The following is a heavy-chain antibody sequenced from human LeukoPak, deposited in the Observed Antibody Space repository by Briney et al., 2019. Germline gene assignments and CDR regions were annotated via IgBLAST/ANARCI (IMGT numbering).Heavy chain of an antibody. D-gene: IGHD3-16*01. CDR1: AYSISSGYY. CDR3: ARLIPRGLNLDAFDV. CDR2: IYHSGTA. Sequence: SETLSLTCTVSAYSISSGYYWGWVRQPPGKGLEWIGSIYHSGTAYYNPSLKSRVTISVDTSKNQFSLRLNSVTAADTAVYYCARLIPRGLNLDAFDVWGRGTMVTVSS. J-gene: IGHJ3*01. V-gene: IGHV4-38-2*02.